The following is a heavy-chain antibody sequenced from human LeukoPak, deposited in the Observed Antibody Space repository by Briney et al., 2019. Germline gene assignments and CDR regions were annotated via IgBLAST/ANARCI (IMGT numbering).Heavy chain of an antibody. Sequence: KAGGSLRLSCAASDFTFSSSTMNWVGQAPGKGLEWVSSISRSSSYIYYADSLKGRFTISRDNAKNSLYLQMNSLRAEDTAVYYCARAVGDYAAFDIWGQGTMVTVSS. J-gene: IGHJ3*02. V-gene: IGHV3-21*01. CDR2: ISRSSSYI. CDR1: DFTFSSST. D-gene: IGHD4-17*01. CDR3: ARAVGDYAAFDI.